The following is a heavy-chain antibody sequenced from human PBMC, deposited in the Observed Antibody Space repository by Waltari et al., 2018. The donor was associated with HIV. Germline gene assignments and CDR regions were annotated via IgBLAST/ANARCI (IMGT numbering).Heavy chain of an antibody. CDR1: GGNFSSYA. CDR3: ARGHSGSSDDAFDI. Sequence: QVQLVQSGAEVKKPGSSVKVSCKASGGNFSSYAISWVRTAPGQGLEWMGGIIPIFGTANYAQKFQGRVTITADESTSTAYMELSSLRSEDTAVYYCARGHSGSSDDAFDIWGQGTMVTVSS. J-gene: IGHJ3*02. D-gene: IGHD1-26*01. CDR2: IIPIFGTA. V-gene: IGHV1-69*13.